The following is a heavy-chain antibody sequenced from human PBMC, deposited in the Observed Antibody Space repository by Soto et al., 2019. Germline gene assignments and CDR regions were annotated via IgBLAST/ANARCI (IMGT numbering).Heavy chain of an antibody. CDR2: INSDSSVT. Sequence: GSLRLSCAASGFTFSSYSMNWVRQAPGKGLEWISYINSDSSVTNYADSVKGRVTISRDNAKDSLYLQMNSLRDEDTAVYYCARDHSILGVLGYWGPGTLVTVSS. CDR1: GFTFSSYS. V-gene: IGHV3-48*02. CDR3: ARDHSILGVLGY. D-gene: IGHD1-26*01. J-gene: IGHJ4*02.